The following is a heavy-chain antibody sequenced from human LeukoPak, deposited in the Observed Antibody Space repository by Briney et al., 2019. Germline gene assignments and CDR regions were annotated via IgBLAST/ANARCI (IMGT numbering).Heavy chain of an antibody. J-gene: IGHJ6*03. Sequence: GGSLRLSCAASGFTFSSYWMSWVRQAPGKGLEWVANIKQDGSEKYYVDSVKGRFTISRDNAKNSLYLQMNSLRAEDTAVYYCARGAEGLGYYYYYMDVWGKGTTVTVSS. V-gene: IGHV3-7*01. CDR2: IKQDGSEK. CDR1: GFTFSSYW. CDR3: ARGAEGLGYYYYYMDV. D-gene: IGHD7-27*01.